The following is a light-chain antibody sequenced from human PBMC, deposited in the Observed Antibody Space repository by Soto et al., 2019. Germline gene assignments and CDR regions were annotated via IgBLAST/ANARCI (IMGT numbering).Light chain of an antibody. V-gene: IGLV2-8*01. CDR2: EVS. Sequence: QSALTQPPSASGSPGQSVTISCTGTSSDVGGYDYVSWYQQHPGKAPKLMIFEVSKRPSGVPYRFSGSKSGNTASLTVSGLQAEDEADYYCSSYAGNTKGVFGTGTKVTVL. CDR3: SSYAGNTKGV. J-gene: IGLJ1*01. CDR1: SSDVGGYDY.